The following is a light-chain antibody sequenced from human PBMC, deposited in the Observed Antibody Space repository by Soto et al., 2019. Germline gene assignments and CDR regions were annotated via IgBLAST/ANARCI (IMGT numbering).Light chain of an antibody. J-gene: IGKJ2*01. CDR2: DGS. CDR3: QQYKSDPYN. V-gene: IGKV1-5*02. Sequence: DLQMTQSPSTLSASVGDRVTIICRASQIISSRLAWYQLRPGKAPKLLIYDGSNLKSGVPSRFSGSGSGTEFTLTIRSLQPDDFASYYCQQYKSDPYNFGQGTKLEIK. CDR1: QIISSR.